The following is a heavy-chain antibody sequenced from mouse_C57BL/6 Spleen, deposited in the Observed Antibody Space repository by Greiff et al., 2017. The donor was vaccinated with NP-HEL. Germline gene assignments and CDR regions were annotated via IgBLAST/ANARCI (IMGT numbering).Heavy chain of an antibody. J-gene: IGHJ3*01. D-gene: IGHD1-1*01. Sequence: VQLKESGAELVRPGASVKLSCTASGFNIKDDYMHWVKQRPEQGLEWIGWIDPENGDTEYASKFQGKATITADTSSNTAYLQLSSLTSEDTAVYYCTTQDDAYGVYWGQGTLVTVSA. V-gene: IGHV14-4*01. CDR2: IDPENGDT. CDR3: TTQDDAYGVY. CDR1: GFNIKDDY.